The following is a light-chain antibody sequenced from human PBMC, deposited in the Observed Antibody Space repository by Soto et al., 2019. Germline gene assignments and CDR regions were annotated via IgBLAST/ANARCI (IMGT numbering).Light chain of an antibody. Sequence: EIVLTQSPATLSLSPGEIATLSCRASQSISSNLAWYQQKPGQSPRLLIYGASSRATGVPVRFSGSGSGVAFTLTISGLQSEDFAVYHCQQYNQWPGTFGQGTKVDIK. J-gene: IGKJ1*01. CDR3: QQYNQWPGT. CDR1: QSISSN. V-gene: IGKV3-15*01. CDR2: GAS.